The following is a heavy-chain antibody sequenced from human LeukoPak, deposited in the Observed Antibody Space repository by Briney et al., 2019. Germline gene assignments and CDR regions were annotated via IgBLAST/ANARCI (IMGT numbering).Heavy chain of an antibody. CDR2: IYYSGST. CDR1: GGSISSGGYY. J-gene: IGHJ6*02. V-gene: IGHV4-31*03. CDR3: ARRGLRGAVAGIFFLLQSPNSNGMDV. Sequence: SETLSLTCTVSGGSISSGGYYWSWIRQHPGKGLEWIVYIYYSGSTYYNPSLKSRVTISVDTSKNQFSLKLSSVTAADTAVYYCARRGLRGAVAGIFFLLQSPNSNGMDVWGQGTTVTVSS. D-gene: IGHD6-19*01.